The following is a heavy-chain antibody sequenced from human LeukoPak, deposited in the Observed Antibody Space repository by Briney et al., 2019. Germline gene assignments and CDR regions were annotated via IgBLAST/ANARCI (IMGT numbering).Heavy chain of an antibody. V-gene: IGHV1-2*02. CDR1: GYTFTGYY. J-gene: IGHJ6*03. D-gene: IGHD6-13*01. Sequence: GASAKVSCKASGYTFTGYYMHWVRQAPGQGLEWMGWINPNSGGTNYAQKFQGRVTMTRDTSISTAYMELSRLRSDDTAVYYCARGPLIAAAGTPYMDVWGKGTTVTVSS. CDR3: ARGPLIAAAGTPYMDV. CDR2: INPNSGGT.